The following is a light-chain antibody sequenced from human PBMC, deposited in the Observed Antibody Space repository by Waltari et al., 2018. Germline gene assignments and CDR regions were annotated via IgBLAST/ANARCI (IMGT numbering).Light chain of an antibody. J-gene: IGLJ1*01. CDR1: SSNIGAGYD. CDR2: GNS. CDR3: QSYDISLSGYV. Sequence: QSVLTQPPPVSGAPGQRVTLSCPGSSSNIGAGYDVHWYQHLPGTAPKLLIHGNSNRPSGFPDRFSCSKSGTSASLAITERQADDEADYYCQSYDISLSGYVFGTGTKVTVL. V-gene: IGLV1-40*01.